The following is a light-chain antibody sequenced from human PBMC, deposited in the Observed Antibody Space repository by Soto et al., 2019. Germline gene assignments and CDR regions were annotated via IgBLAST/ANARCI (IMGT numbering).Light chain of an antibody. V-gene: IGKV3-20*01. CDR3: QQYAGSPWT. Sequence: ETVLTQSPGTLSLSPGERATLSCRASQTIRNSYLAWYRQTPGQAPRLLIYGASNRATGIADRFSGSGSGTDFTLIISRLEPEDFALYYCQQYAGSPWTFDQGTKVEIK. CDR2: GAS. CDR1: QTIRNSY. J-gene: IGKJ1*01.